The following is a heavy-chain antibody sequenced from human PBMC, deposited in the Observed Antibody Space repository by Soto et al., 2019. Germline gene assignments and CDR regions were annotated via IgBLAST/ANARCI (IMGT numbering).Heavy chain of an antibody. Sequence: SETLSLTCTVSGGSISSSSYYWGWIRQPPGKGLEWIGSIYYSGSTYYNPSLKSRVTISVDTSKNQFSLKLSSVTAADTAVYYCARGEIVVVPAAIGIYNWFDPWGQGTLVTVSS. J-gene: IGHJ5*02. CDR1: GGSISSSSYY. CDR2: IYYSGST. D-gene: IGHD2-2*02. V-gene: IGHV4-39*01. CDR3: ARGEIVVVPAAIGIYNWFDP.